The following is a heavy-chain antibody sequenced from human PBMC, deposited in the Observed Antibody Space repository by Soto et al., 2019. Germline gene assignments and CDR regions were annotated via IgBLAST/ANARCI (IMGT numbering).Heavy chain of an antibody. CDR3: TIVRVADSALDH. J-gene: IGHJ4*02. V-gene: IGHV3-30*02. D-gene: IGHD3-10*02. CDR1: GIIFSNNG. Sequence: GGSLRLSWVVSGIIFSNNGMHCVRQTPGKGLEWVAFMSYDGSDTFYADSVKGRFTISRDNSKNTLFLHMSNLRAADTAMYYCTIVRVADSALDHWGQGTFVPVSS. CDR2: MSYDGSDT.